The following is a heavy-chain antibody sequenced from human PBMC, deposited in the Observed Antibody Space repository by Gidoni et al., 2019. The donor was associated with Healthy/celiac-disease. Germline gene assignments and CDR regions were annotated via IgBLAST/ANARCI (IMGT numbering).Heavy chain of an antibody. D-gene: IGHD4-17*01. CDR3: ARDRITSGDYVGDFDY. CDR1: GETFTSYG. V-gene: IGHV1-18*01. CDR2: ISAYNGNT. Sequence: QVQLVQSGAEVKKPGASGTVYCRAAGETFTSYGISWVSQAPGQGLEWMGWISAYNGNTNYAQKLQGRVTMTTDTSTSTAYMELRTLRSDDTAVYYCARDRITSGDYVGDFDYWGQGTLVTVSS. J-gene: IGHJ4*02.